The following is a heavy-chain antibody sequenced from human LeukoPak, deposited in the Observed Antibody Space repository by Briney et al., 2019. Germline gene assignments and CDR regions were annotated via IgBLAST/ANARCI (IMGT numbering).Heavy chain of an antibody. J-gene: IGHJ4*02. Sequence: PGGSLRLSCAASGFTFSDYYMSWVRQAPGKGLEWVSVIYSGGSTYYADSVKGRFTISRDNSKNTLYLQMNSLRAEDTAVYYCARGDDSDYWGQGTLVTVSS. CDR1: GFTFSDYY. CDR2: IYSGGST. CDR3: ARGDDSDY. D-gene: IGHD3-22*01. V-gene: IGHV3-53*01.